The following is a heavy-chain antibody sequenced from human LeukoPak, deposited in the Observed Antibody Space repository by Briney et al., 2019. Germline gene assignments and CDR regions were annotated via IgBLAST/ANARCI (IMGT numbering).Heavy chain of an antibody. D-gene: IGHD3-3*01. Sequence: DPGGSLRLSCAASGFNFRSYAMRGVRHAPGEGGEWVSAISGSGGSTYYADSVKGRFTISRDNSKNTLYLQMNSLRAEDTAVYYCAKGMGRRPTYYDFWSGSYNWFDPWGQGTLVTVSS. CDR2: ISGSGGST. CDR3: AKGMGRRPTYYDFWSGSYNWFDP. CDR1: GFNFRSYA. J-gene: IGHJ5*02. V-gene: IGHV3-23*01.